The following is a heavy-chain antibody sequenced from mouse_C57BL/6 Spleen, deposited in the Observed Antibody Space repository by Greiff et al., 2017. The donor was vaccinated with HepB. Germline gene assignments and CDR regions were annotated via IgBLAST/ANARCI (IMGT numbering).Heavy chain of an antibody. J-gene: IGHJ2*01. CDR3: ARGVTTVVAGNYCDD. V-gene: IGHV1-9*01. Sequence: QVQLQQSGAELMKPGASVKLSCKATGYTFTGYWIEWVKQRPGHGLEWIGESLPGSGSTNYNEKFKGKATFNADKSSNTAYMKPSSLTTEDSASYSCARGVTTVVAGNYCDDWGQGTTLTVSS. CDR2: SLPGSGST. D-gene: IGHD1-1*01. CDR1: GYTFTGYW.